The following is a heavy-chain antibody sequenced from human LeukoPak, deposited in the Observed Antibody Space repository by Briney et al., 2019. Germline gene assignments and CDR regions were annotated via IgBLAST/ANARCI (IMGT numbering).Heavy chain of an antibody. CDR1: GGSISSYY. Sequence: SETLSLTCTVSGGSISSYYWSWIRQPPGKGLEWIGYIYYGGSTNYNPSLKSRVTISVDTSKNQFSLRLSSVTAADTAVYYCAKKQQSSGMAFDIWGQGTMVTVSS. CDR2: IYYGGST. CDR3: AKKQQSSGMAFDI. J-gene: IGHJ3*02. D-gene: IGHD1/OR15-1a*01. V-gene: IGHV4-59*01.